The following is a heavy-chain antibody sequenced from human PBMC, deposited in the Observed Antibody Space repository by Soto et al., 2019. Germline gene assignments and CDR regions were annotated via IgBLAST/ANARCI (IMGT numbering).Heavy chain of an antibody. D-gene: IGHD1-26*01. CDR3: AKGQKWELPLDY. V-gene: IGHV3-23*01. CDR1: GFTLRNYA. J-gene: IGHJ4*02. Sequence: EVQLLESGGGLVQPGGSLRLSCAASGFTLRNYAMSWVRQAPGKGLEWVSAISDSGRSMYYAGSVKGRFTISRDSSENTLSLQMNSLRAEDTAVYFCAKGQKWELPLDYWGPGVLVTVSS. CDR2: ISDSGRSM.